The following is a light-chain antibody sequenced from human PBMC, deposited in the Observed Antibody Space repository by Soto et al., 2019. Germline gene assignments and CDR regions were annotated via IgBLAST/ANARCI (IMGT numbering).Light chain of an antibody. CDR3: QEYGSSRSY. CDR1: QSVYKNF. V-gene: IGKV3-20*01. J-gene: IGKJ4*01. Sequence: EIVLTQSPGTLSLSPGERATLSCRASQSVYKNFLAWYQQKSGQAPRLLINGASNRATGIPDRLSGCESGTDFSLSIDRLEPDYVALSFCQEYGSSRSYFGGGTKVAIK. CDR2: GAS.